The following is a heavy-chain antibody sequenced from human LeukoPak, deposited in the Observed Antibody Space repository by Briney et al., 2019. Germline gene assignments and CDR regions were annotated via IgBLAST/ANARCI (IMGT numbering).Heavy chain of an antibody. Sequence: PGRSLRLSCAASGFTFSNYGMHWVRQTPGKGLKWVAIITYEGSNKNYADSVKGRFIISRDNSKNTLYLQMNSLRAEDTAVYYCAKDTPSVYGGYAYGFFVYCGQGALVTVSS. D-gene: IGHD5-18*01. CDR3: AKDTPSVYGGYAYGFFVY. CDR2: ITYEGSNK. V-gene: IGHV3-30*18. J-gene: IGHJ4*02. CDR1: GFTFSNYG.